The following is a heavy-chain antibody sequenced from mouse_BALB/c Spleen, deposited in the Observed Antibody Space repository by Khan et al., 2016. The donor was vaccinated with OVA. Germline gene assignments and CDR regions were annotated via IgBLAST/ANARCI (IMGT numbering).Heavy chain of an antibody. J-gene: IGHJ2*01. CDR1: GFSLTSYG. CDR2: IWAGGST. Sequence: QVQLKESGPGLVAPSQSLSITCTVSGFSLTSYGVHWVRQPPGKGLEWLGVIWAGGSTNYNSEIMSRLSISKDNCKSQVCLKKNSLQTDDKAMYYCARLVDIWGQGTTLTVSS. V-gene: IGHV2-9*02. D-gene: IGHD1-3*01. CDR3: ARLVDI.